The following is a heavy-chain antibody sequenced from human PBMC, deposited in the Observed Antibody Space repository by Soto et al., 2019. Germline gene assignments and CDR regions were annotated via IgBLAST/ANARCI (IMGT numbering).Heavy chain of an antibody. Sequence: QAQLVQSGAEVKKPGASVKVSCKASGYRFTGYCTHWVRQAPGQGLEWMGWINPNSGATDYAHKFQGRVTMTRDTSISTAYMELSSLTSDDTAVYYCARVGAGDGGWFDPWGQGTLVTVSS. CDR3: ARVGAGDGGWFDP. D-gene: IGHD3-16*01. J-gene: IGHJ5*02. CDR2: INPNSGAT. V-gene: IGHV1-2*02. CDR1: GYRFTGYC.